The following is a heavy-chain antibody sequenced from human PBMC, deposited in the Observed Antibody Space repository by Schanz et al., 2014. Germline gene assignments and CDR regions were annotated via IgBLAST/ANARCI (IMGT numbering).Heavy chain of an antibody. J-gene: IGHJ4*02. CDR3: AKYRGYYRVSGSYRELEY. CDR1: GFTFSGYS. D-gene: IGHD3-10*01. Sequence: EVQLVESGGGLVQPGGSLRLSCAASGFTFSGYSMNWVRQAPGKGLEWVARINSVGSNTDYADSVTGRFTISRDNAKNTLYLQMNTLRAEDTAVYYCAKYRGYYRVSGSYRELEYWGQGTLVTVSS. CDR2: INSVGSNT. V-gene: IGHV3-74*02.